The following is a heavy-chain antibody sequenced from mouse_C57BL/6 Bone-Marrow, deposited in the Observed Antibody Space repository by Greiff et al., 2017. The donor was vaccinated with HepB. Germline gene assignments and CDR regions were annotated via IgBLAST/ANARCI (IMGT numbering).Heavy chain of an antibody. CDR1: GYTFTSYD. Sequence: QVQLKESGPELVKPGASVKLSCKASGYTFTSYDINWVKQRPGQGLEWIGWIYPRDGSTKYNEKFKGKATLTVATSSSTAYMELHSLASEDSAVYFSAMTTVVATGWEAYWGQGTLVTVSA. J-gene: IGHJ3*01. D-gene: IGHD1-1*01. V-gene: IGHV1-85*01. CDR3: AMTTVVATGWEAY. CDR2: IYPRDGST.